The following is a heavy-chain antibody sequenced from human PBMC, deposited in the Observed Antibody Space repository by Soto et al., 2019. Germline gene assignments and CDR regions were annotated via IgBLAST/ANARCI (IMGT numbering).Heavy chain of an antibody. Sequence: GGSLRLSCAASGFTVSSNYMSWVRQAPGKGLEWVSVIYSGGSTYYADSVKGRFTISRDNSKNTLYLQMNSLRAEDTAVYYCARAPPSYGDYDPQDYYYYMDVWGKGTTVTVSS. CDR3: ARAPPSYGDYDPQDYYYYMDV. CDR2: IYSGGST. J-gene: IGHJ6*03. CDR1: GFTVSSNY. D-gene: IGHD4-17*01. V-gene: IGHV3-66*01.